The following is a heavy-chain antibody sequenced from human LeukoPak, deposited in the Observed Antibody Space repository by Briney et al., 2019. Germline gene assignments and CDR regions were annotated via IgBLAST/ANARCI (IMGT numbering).Heavy chain of an antibody. CDR1: GGSFSGYY. J-gene: IGHJ4*02. V-gene: IGHV4-34*01. Sequence: SETLSLTCAVYGGSFSGYYWSWIRQPPGKGLEWIGEINHSGSTNYNPSLKSRVTISVDTSKNQFSLKLSSVTAADTAVYYCARVAGPNTIFGVATRASYYFDYWGQGTLVTVSS. CDR3: ARVAGPNTIFGVATRASYYFDY. CDR2: INHSGST. D-gene: IGHD3-3*01.